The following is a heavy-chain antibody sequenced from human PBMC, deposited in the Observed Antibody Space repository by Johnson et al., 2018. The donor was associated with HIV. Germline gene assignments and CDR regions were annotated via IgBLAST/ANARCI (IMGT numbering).Heavy chain of an antibody. J-gene: IGHJ3*02. Sequence: VQLVESGGGVVRPGGSLRLSCAASEFTFDDYAMSWVRQVPGKGLEWVSLISWDGGSTYYADSVKGRFTISRDNSKNTLYLQMNSLRAEDTAVYYCAKSGLFVRVEYAPDAFDIWGQGTMVTVSS. CDR2: ISWDGGST. V-gene: IGHV3-20*04. CDR3: AKSGLFVRVEYAPDAFDI. D-gene: IGHD2-8*02. CDR1: EFTFDDYA.